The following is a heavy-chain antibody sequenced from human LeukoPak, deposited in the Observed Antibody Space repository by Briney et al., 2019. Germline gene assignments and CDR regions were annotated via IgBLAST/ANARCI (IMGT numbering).Heavy chain of an antibody. Sequence: GGSLRLSCAASGLTFSTYWMSWVRQAPGKGLEWVANIKQDGSEKYYVDSVKGRFTISRDNAKNSLYLQMNSLRAEDTAVYYCARESITLVRGNTGFDYWGQGTLVTVSS. CDR3: ARESITLVRGNTGFDY. V-gene: IGHV3-7*05. CDR1: GLTFSTYW. CDR2: IKQDGSEK. J-gene: IGHJ4*02. D-gene: IGHD3-10*01.